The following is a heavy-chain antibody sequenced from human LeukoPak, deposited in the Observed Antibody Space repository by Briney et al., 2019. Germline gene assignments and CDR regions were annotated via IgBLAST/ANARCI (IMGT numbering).Heavy chain of an antibody. J-gene: IGHJ4*02. V-gene: IGHV3-48*02. D-gene: IGHD1-26*01. CDR3: ARDRPPVGAIDY. CDR2: ISGGSDSI. CDR1: GFTFSDHP. Sequence: GGSLRLSCVASGFTFSDHPMNWVRQAPGEGLEWVPYISGGSDSIYYADSVKGRFTISRDNAKNSLYLQMNSLRDEDTAVYFCARDRPPVGAIDYWGQGTLVTVSS.